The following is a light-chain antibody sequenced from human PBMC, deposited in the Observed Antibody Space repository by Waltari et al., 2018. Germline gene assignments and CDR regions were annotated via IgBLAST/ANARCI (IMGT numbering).Light chain of an antibody. Sequence: DIQLTQSPSFLSASVGDRVTITRRASQVISSYLAWYQQKPGKAPKLLIYAASTLQTGVPSRFSGSGSGTEFTLTISSLQPEDFATYYCQQLNSYPHTFGQGTKLEIK. CDR2: AAS. CDR3: QQLNSYPHT. J-gene: IGKJ2*01. CDR1: QVISSY. V-gene: IGKV1-9*01.